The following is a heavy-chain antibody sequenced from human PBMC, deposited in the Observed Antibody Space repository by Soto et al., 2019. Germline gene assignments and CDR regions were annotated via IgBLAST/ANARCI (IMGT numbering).Heavy chain of an antibody. D-gene: IGHD3-9*01. J-gene: IGHJ4*02. CDR1: GLSFSSYA. V-gene: IGHV3-23*01. CDR3: AKDAKILDWLPTSYYFDF. Sequence: EVQVLESGGGLAQPGRSLRLSFAVSGLSFSSYAMTWVRQSPGKGREWVSSISRSGNSTYSADSVRGRFTISRDNSKNTLYLQMNSLRAEDTAVYYCAKDAKILDWLPTSYYFDFWGQGTLVTVSS. CDR2: ISRSGNST.